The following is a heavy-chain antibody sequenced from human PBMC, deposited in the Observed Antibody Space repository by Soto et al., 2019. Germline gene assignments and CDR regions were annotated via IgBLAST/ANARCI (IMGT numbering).Heavy chain of an antibody. V-gene: IGHV4-34*01. CDR2: INHSGST. D-gene: IGHD2-2*01. CDR1: GGSFSGYY. J-gene: IGHJ4*02. CDR3: ARGRKDIVVVPAAIYFDY. Sequence: SETLSLTCAVYGGSFSGYYWSWIRQPPGKGLEWIGEINHSGSTNYNPSLKSRVTISVDTSKNQFSLKLSSVTAADTAVYYCARGRKDIVVVPAAIYFDYWGQGTLVT.